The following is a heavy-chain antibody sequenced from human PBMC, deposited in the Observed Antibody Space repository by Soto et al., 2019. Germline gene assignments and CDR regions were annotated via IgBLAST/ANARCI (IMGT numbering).Heavy chain of an antibody. J-gene: IGHJ4*02. Sequence: ASVKVSCKASGYTFTSYGISWVRQAPGLGLEWMGWISAYNGNTNYAQKLQGRVTVTTDTSTSTAYMELRSLRSDDTAVYYCARDRTFSSSRPLDYWGQGTLVTVSS. CDR1: GYTFTSYG. V-gene: IGHV1-18*01. CDR2: ISAYNGNT. CDR3: ARDRTFSSSRPLDY. D-gene: IGHD6-6*01.